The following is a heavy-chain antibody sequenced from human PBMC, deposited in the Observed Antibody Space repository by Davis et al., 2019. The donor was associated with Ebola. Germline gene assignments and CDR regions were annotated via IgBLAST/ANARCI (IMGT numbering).Heavy chain of an antibody. CDR1: GFTFTSYS. V-gene: IGHV3-48*02. CDR2: INTRGDTR. CDR3: VRDWMFAFDS. J-gene: IGHJ4*02. D-gene: IGHD3-10*02. Sequence: GESLKISCVASGFTFTSYSFNWIRQTPIKGLEWIAHINTRGDTRVYADSVRGRFTISRDDAANSLSLQMDSLKHEDTAVYFCVRDWMFAFDSWGQGTSVTVSS.